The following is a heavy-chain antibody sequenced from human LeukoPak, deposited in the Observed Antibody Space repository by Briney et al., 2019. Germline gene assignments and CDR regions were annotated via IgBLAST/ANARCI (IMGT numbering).Heavy chain of an antibody. CDR3: ARSGTTGSRWFDP. Sequence: GGARKISCKGSGYCFTNYCIAWVRQTPGIGLEWMGSFYTSDSDARYSASSQGQVTISADKSISTAYLQCSSLKASDTAIYYCARSGTTGSRWFDPWGQGTLVTVSS. J-gene: IGHJ5*02. V-gene: IGHV5-51*01. CDR1: GYCFTNYC. D-gene: IGHD1/OR15-1a*01. CDR2: FYTSDSDA.